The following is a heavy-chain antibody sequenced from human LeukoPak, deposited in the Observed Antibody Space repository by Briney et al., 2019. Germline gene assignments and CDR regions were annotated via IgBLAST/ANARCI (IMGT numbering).Heavy chain of an antibody. J-gene: IGHJ4*02. Sequence: SSVKVSCKASGGTFNSYAVSWVRQAPGQGLEWMGGIIPIFGTANYAQKFQGRVTITADKSTSTAYMELSSLRSEDTAVYYCARGIAYCGGDCYSLGYWGQGTLVTVSS. CDR2: IIPIFGTA. CDR1: GGTFNSYA. V-gene: IGHV1-69*06. D-gene: IGHD2-21*02. CDR3: ARGIAYCGGDCYSLGY.